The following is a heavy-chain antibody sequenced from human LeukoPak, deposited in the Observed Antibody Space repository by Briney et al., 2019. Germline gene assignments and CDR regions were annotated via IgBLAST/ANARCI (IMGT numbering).Heavy chain of an antibody. CDR1: GFTFSSYG. CDR3: AKGIERRNSVLRYFDWLLSHDAFDI. D-gene: IGHD3-9*01. V-gene: IGHV3-30*18. Sequence: GGSLRLSCAASGFTFSSYGMHWVRQAPGRGLEWVAVISYDGSNKYYADSVKGRFTISRDNSKNTLYLQMNSLRAEDTAVYYCAKGIERRNSVLRYFDWLLSHDAFDIWGQGTMVTVSS. J-gene: IGHJ3*02. CDR2: ISYDGSNK.